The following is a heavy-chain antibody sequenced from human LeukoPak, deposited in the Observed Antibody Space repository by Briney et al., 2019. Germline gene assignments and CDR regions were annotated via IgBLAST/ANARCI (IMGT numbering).Heavy chain of an antibody. V-gene: IGHV5-51*01. CDR2: IYPGDSDT. D-gene: IGHD3-22*01. CDR3: ARHVPSSPRPYYYDSSGYPDAFDI. CDR1: GYSFTSYW. Sequence: GESLKISCKGSGYSFTSYWIGWVRQMPGKGLEWMGIIYPGDSDTRYSPSFQGQVTISADKSISTAYLQWSSLKASDTAMYYCARHVPSSPRPYYYDSSGYPDAFDIWGQGTMVTVSS. J-gene: IGHJ3*02.